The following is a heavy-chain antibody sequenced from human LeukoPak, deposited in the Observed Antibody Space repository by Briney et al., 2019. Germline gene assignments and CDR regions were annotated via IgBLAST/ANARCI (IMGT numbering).Heavy chain of an antibody. CDR1: GFTFSSYW. D-gene: IGHD2-21*01. V-gene: IGHV3-7*01. CDR3: ARGSSVTVGVKDY. J-gene: IGHJ4*02. Sequence: GGSLRLSCAASGFTFSSYWMSWFRQAPGKGLEWVANIKQDGSEKYYVDSVKGRFTISRDNAKNSLYLQMNSLRAEDTAVYYCARGSSVTVGVKDYWGQGTLVTVSS. CDR2: IKQDGSEK.